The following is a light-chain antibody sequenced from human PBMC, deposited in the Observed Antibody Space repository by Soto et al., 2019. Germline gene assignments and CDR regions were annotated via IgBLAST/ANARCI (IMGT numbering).Light chain of an antibody. CDR1: QDISNY. V-gene: IGKV1-27*01. CDR3: QKHNSAPQT. Sequence: DIQMTQSPSSLTASVGDRVSITCRASQDISNYLAWYQQKPGKVPKLLICAASTLQSGVPSRFSRSGSGTDFTLTISSLQPEDVATYYCQKHNSAPQTFGQGTKVEIK. J-gene: IGKJ1*01. CDR2: AAS.